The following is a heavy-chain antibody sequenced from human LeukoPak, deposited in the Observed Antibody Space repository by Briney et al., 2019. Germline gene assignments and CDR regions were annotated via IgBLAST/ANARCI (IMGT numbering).Heavy chain of an antibody. CDR2: INPNSGGT. CDR3: ARDRRLGESPAAFDI. D-gene: IGHD3-16*01. J-gene: IGHJ3*02. Sequence: ASVKVSCKASGYTFTGYYMHWVRQAPGQGLEWMGWINPNSGGTNYAQKFQGRVTMTRDTSTSTVYMELSSLRSEDTAVYYCARDRRLGESPAAFDIWGQGTMVTVSS. V-gene: IGHV1-2*02. CDR1: GYTFTGYY.